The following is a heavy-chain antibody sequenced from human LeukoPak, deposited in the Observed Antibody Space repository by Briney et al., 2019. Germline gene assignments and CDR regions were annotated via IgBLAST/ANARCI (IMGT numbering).Heavy chain of an antibody. V-gene: IGHV3-30*18. CDR2: ISYDGSNK. CDR1: GFTFSSYG. CDR3: AKGDSTVPFDY. D-gene: IGHD4-17*01. Sequence: GGSLRLSCAAPGFTFSSYGMHWVRQAPGKGLEWVAVISYDGSNKYYADSVKGRFTISRDNSKNTLYLQMNSLRAEDTAVYYCAKGDSTVPFDYWGQGTLVTVSS. J-gene: IGHJ4*02.